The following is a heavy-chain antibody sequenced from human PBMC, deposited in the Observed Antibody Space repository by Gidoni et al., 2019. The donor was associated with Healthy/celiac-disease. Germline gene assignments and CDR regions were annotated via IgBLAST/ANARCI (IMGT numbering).Heavy chain of an antibody. J-gene: IGHJ6*02. CDR1: GFTFSSYA. CDR2: ISYDGSNK. V-gene: IGHV3-30*04. D-gene: IGHD4-17*01. CDR3: ARESTVTNYYYYYGMDV. Sequence: QVQLVESGGGVVQPGRSLRLPCAASGFTFSSYAMHWVRQAPGKGLEWVAVISYDGSNKYYADSVKGRFTISRDNSKNTLYLQMNSLRAEDTAVYYCARESTVTNYYYYYGMDVWGQGTTVTVSS.